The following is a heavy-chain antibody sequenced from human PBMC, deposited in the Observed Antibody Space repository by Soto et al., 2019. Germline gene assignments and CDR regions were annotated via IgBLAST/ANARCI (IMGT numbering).Heavy chain of an antibody. V-gene: IGHV3-48*02. J-gene: IGHJ3*02. Sequence: PGGSLRLSCAASGFTFSSYSMNWVRQAPGKGLEWVSYISSSSSTIYYADSVKGRFTISRDNAKNSLYLQMNSLRDEDTAVYYCASTSRPYYDSIGDHAFDIWGQGKMVTVSS. CDR3: ASTSRPYYDSIGDHAFDI. CDR2: ISSSSSTI. CDR1: GFTFSSYS. D-gene: IGHD3-22*01.